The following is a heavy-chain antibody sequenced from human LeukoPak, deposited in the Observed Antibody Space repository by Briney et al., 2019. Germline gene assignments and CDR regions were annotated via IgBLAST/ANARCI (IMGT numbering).Heavy chain of an antibody. CDR3: AKDTGYCSGGSCYSPFDY. Sequence: PGRSLRLSCAASGFTFSSYGMHWVRQAPGKGLEWVAVISYDGSNKYYADSVKGRFTISRDNSKNTLYLQMNSLRAEDTAVYYCAKDTGYCSGGSCYSPFDYWGQGTLVTVSS. CDR2: ISYDGSNK. V-gene: IGHV3-30*18. CDR1: GFTFSSYG. D-gene: IGHD2-15*01. J-gene: IGHJ4*02.